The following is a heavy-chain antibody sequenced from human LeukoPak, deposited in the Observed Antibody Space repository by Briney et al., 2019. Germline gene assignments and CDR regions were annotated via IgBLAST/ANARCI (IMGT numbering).Heavy chain of an antibody. Sequence: ASVKVSCKASGYTFTSYDINWVRQATGQGLEWMGWINPNSGGTNYAQKFQGRVTMTRDTSISTAYMELSRLRSDDTAVYYCARVRPLVVVTGFDPWGQGTLVTVSS. CDR2: INPNSGGT. CDR3: ARVRPLVVVTGFDP. J-gene: IGHJ5*02. D-gene: IGHD3-22*01. CDR1: GYTFTSYD. V-gene: IGHV1-2*02.